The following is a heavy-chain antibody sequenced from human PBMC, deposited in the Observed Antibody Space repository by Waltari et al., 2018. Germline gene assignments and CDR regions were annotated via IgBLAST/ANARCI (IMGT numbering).Heavy chain of an antibody. CDR2: IYYSGST. CDR3: ARGVRGRSLQLSGYGMDV. D-gene: IGHD1-1*01. V-gene: IGHV4-39*01. CDR1: GGSISSSSYY. Sequence: QLQLQESGPGLVKPSETLSLTCTVSGGSISSSSYYWGWIRQPPGKGLAWIGSIYYSGSTYYKPSLKSRVTISVDTSKNHVSLKLSSVTAADTAVYYCARGVRGRSLQLSGYGMDVCGQGTTVTVSS. J-gene: IGHJ6*02.